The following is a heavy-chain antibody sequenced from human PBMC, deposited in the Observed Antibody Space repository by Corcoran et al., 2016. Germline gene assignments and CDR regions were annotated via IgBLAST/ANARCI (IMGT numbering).Heavy chain of an antibody. Sequence: EVQLVQSGAEVKKPGESLKISCKGSGYSFTSYWIGWVRQMPGQGLEWMGISYPGDSDTSYSPSFQGQVTISADKSISTAYLQWSSVKASDTAMKYCAGDPKGRSGWYEDYFDYWGQGTLVTVSS. CDR2: SYPGDSDT. J-gene: IGHJ4*02. D-gene: IGHD6-19*01. CDR3: AGDPKGRSGWYEDYFDY. V-gene: IGHV5-51*01. CDR1: GYSFTSYW.